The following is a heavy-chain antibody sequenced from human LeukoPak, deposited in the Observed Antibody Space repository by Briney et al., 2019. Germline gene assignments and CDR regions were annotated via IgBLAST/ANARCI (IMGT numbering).Heavy chain of an antibody. D-gene: IGHD5-18*01. J-gene: IGHJ6*02. CDR1: GFTVSSNY. V-gene: IGHV3-66*01. Sequence: GGSLRLSCAASGFTVSSNYMSWVRQAPGKGLEWVSVIYSGGSTYYADSVKGRFTISRDNSKNTLYLQMNSLRAEDTAVYYCAGDSLVDTAIHYYGMDVWGQGTTVTVSS. CDR2: IYSGGST. CDR3: AGDSLVDTAIHYYGMDV.